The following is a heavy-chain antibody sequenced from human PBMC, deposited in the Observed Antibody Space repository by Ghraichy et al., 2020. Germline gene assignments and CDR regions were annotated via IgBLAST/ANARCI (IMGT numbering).Heavy chain of an antibody. CDR3: ARDQYYGSGTYYNNPYYYCMAV. D-gene: IGHD3-10*01. V-gene: IGHV4-34*01. J-gene: IGHJ6*02. CDR1: GGSFSGYY. CDR2: INHSGST. Sequence: SETLSLTCAVYGGSFSGYYWTWIRQSPGKWLEWIGEINHSGSTNYNPSLKSRVTISIDTSKNQFSLRLSSVTAADTAVYYCARDQYYGSGTYYNNPYYYCMAVWGPGTTVTVSS.